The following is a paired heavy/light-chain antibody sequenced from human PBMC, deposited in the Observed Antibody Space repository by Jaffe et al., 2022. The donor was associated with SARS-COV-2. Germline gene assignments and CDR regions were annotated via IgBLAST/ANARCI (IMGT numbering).Heavy chain of an antibody. CDR2: IYTSGST. D-gene: IGHD3-22*01. CDR3: ARDSYYDSSGYYPWDAFDI. Sequence: QVQLQESGPGLVKPSQTLSLTCTVSGGSISSGSYYWSWIRQPAGKGLEWIGRIYTSGSTNYNPSLKSRVTISVDTSKNQFSLKLSSVTAADTAVYYCARDSYYDSSGYYPWDAFDIWGQGTMVTVSS. V-gene: IGHV4-61*02. J-gene: IGHJ3*02. CDR1: GGSISSGSYY.
Light chain of an antibody. Sequence: QSVLTQPPSASGTPGQRVTISCSGSSSNIGSNTVNWYQQLPGTAPKLLIYSNNQRPSGVPDRFSGSKSGTSASLAISGLQSEDEADYYCAAWDDSLNGPDVVFGGGTKLTVL. CDR3: AAWDDSLNGPDVV. J-gene: IGLJ2*01. CDR1: SSNIGSNT. CDR2: SNN. V-gene: IGLV1-44*01.